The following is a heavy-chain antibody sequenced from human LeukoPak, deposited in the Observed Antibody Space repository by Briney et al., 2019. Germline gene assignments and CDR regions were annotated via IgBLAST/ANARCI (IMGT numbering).Heavy chain of an antibody. D-gene: IGHD3-9*01. CDR3: ARGYYDVLTGKTEPYYFDY. Sequence: SETLSLTCAVSGGSISSGGYSWSWIRQPPGKGLEWIGYIHHSGSTYYNPSLKSRVTISVDRSKNQFSLKLSSVTAADTAVYYCARGYYDVLTGKTEPYYFDYWGQGTLVTVSS. CDR2: IHHSGST. J-gene: IGHJ4*02. V-gene: IGHV4-30-2*01. CDR1: GGSISSGGYS.